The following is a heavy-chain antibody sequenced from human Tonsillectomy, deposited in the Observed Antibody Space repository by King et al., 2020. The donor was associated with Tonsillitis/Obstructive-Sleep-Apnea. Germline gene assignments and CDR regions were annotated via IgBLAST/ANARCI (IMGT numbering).Heavy chain of an antibody. D-gene: IGHD6-13*01. V-gene: IGHV5-51*03. CDR2: IYPGDSYT. CDR3: AKLRGEYSRSWWPLGDTYFDL. J-gene: IGHJ2*01. Sequence: VQLVESGAEVKKPGESLKISCKGSGYSFTTYWIGWVRQMPGKGLEWMGIIYPGDSYTRYSPSFQGQVTISADKSITTAYLQWSSLKASDTAMYYCAKLRGEYSRSWWPLGDTYFDLWGRGTLVTVSS. CDR1: GYSFTTYW.